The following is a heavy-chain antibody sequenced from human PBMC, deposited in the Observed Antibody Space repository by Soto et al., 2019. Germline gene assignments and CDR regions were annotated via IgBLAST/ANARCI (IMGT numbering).Heavy chain of an antibody. CDR1: GSTFNTYN. CDR3: ARVRPYFGSGSYLAPFYFDS. Sequence: GGSLRLSCAASGSTFNTYNMNWVRQAPGKGLEWVSSISTSSNYIYYADSVKGRFTISRDNAKSSLYLQMNSLRAEDTALYYCARVRPYFGSGSYLAPFYFDSWGQGTLVTVSS. V-gene: IGHV3-21*01. CDR2: ISTSSNYI. D-gene: IGHD3-10*01. J-gene: IGHJ4*02.